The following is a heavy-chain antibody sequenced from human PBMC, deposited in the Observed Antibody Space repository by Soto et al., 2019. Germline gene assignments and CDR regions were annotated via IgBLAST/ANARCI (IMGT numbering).Heavy chain of an antibody. Sequence: EGSLRLSGAASGFTFSSYAMSWVRQAPGKGLEWVSAISGSSTYYADSVKGRFTSSRDNSKDTLYLQMNSLRAEDTAVYYCARAPRTYDFPYYFDNWGQGALVTVSS. V-gene: IGHV3-23*01. CDR2: ISGSST. J-gene: IGHJ4*02. CDR1: GFTFSSYA. D-gene: IGHD3-3*01. CDR3: ARAPRTYDFPYYFDN.